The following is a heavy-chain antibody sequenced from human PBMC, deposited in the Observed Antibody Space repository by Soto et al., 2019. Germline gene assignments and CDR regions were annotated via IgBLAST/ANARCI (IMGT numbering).Heavy chain of an antibody. D-gene: IGHD4-4*01. J-gene: IGHJ6*02. CDR1: GGSIKNSGYY. CDR2: ISSSGST. Sequence: QVQLQESGPGLVKPSQTLSLTCTVSGGSIKNSGYYWSWIRQHPEKGLEWIVYISSSGSTDYAPSLKNRVTMSVDTSKNQFSLNLTSVTAADTAVYYCGRDAVTKRDFYYYGMDVWGRGTTVTVSS. V-gene: IGHV4-31*03. CDR3: GRDAVTKRDFYYYGMDV.